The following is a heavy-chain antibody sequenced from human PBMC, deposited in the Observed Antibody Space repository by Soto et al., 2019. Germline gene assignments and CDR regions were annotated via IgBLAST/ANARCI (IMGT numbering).Heavy chain of an antibody. CDR1: GYTFTSYD. J-gene: IGHJ5*02. CDR2: IVVGSGNT. V-gene: IGHV1-58*02. Sequence: SVKVSCKASGYTFTSYDINWVRQARGQRLEWIGWIVVGSGNTNYAQKFQERVTITRDMSTSTAYMELSSLRSEDTAVYYCAAAPSMIPRSVPWGQGTLVTVSS. CDR3: AAAPSMIPRSVP. D-gene: IGHD3-22*01.